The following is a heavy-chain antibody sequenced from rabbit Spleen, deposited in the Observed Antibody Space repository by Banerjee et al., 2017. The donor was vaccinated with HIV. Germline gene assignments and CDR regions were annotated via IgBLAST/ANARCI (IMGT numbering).Heavy chain of an antibody. J-gene: IGHJ6*02. D-gene: IGHD4-2*01. V-gene: IGHV1S40*01. Sequence: QLLEESGGDLVKPEGSLTLTCTASGVSFSGNSYMCWVRQAPGKGLEWIVCIDTGSSGFTYYASWAKGRFTISKTSSTTVTLQMTSLTVADTATYFCASWWHNNVAGLDSWGPGTLVTVS. CDR1: GVSFSGNSY. CDR2: IDTGSSGFT. CDR3: ASWWHNNVAGLDS.